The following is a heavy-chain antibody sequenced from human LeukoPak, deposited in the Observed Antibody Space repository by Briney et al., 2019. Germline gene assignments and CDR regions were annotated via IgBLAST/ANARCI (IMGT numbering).Heavy chain of an antibody. Sequence: GGSLRLSCAASGFTFTGYWMHWVRQAPGKGLVWVSRINSDGSSTNYADSVKSRFTISRDNAKNTLFLQMNSLRDEDTAVYYCGNLNTPMAYWGQGALVTVSS. CDR3: GNLNTPMAY. V-gene: IGHV3-74*01. CDR1: GFTFTGYW. J-gene: IGHJ4*02. D-gene: IGHD5-18*01. CDR2: INSDGSST.